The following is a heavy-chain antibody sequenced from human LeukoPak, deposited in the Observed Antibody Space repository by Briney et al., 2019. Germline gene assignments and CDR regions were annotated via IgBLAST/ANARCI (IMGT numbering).Heavy chain of an antibody. J-gene: IGHJ5*02. V-gene: IGHV3-30*18. D-gene: IGHD2-2*01. CDR2: ISHDGTVR. CDR3: AKEGSQYASSWFDH. Sequence: PGRSLRLSCAASGFTFGSYGMQWVRQAPGMGPEWVSVISHDGTVRHYADSVKGRFTISRDSSTSRLYLQMDSLRTEDTAVYYCAKEGSQYASSWFDHWGQGTLVTVSS. CDR1: GFTFGSYG.